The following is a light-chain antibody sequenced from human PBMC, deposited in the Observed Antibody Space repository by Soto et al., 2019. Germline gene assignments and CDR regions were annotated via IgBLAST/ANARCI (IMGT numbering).Light chain of an antibody. J-gene: IGKJ3*01. CDR2: GAS. CDR3: QQYNNWPSFT. Sequence: IVMTQSPATLSVSPGERATLSCRASQSVRSNLAWYQQKPGQAPRLLIYGASTRATGIPVRFSGSGSGTDFTLTISSLKSEDLAVYYCQQYNNWPSFTFGPGTKVDIK. V-gene: IGKV3-15*01. CDR1: QSVRSN.